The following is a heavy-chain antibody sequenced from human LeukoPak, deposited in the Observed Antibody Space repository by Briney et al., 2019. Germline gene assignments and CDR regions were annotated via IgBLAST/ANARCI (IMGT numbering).Heavy chain of an antibody. D-gene: IGHD3-3*01. V-gene: IGHV3-21*01. Sequence: GGSLRLSCAASGFTFSSYSMNWVRQAPGKWLEWVSSISSSSSYIYYADSVKGRFTISRDNSKNTLYLQMNSLRAEDTAVYYCAKAIQYYFDYWGQGTLVTVSS. CDR3: AKAIQYYFDY. J-gene: IGHJ4*02. CDR1: GFTFSSYS. CDR2: ISSSSSYI.